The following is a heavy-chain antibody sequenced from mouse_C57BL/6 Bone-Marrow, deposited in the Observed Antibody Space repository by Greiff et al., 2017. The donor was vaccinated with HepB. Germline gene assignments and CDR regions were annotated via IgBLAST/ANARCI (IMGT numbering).Heavy chain of an antibody. D-gene: IGHD2-4*01. CDR3: ARWGYDYDGAWFAY. CDR2: IHPNSGST. Sequence: QVQLQQSGAELVKPGASVKLSCKASGYTFTSYWMHWVKQRPGQGLEWIGMIHPNSGSTNYNEKFKSKATLTVDKSSSTAYMQLSSLTSEDSAVYYCARWGYDYDGAWFAYWGQGTLVTVSA. CDR1: GYTFTSYW. V-gene: IGHV1-64*01. J-gene: IGHJ3*01.